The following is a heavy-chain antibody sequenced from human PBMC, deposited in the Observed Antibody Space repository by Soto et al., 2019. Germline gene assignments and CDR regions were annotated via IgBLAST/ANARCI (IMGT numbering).Heavy chain of an antibody. J-gene: IGHJ4*02. CDR2: IKQDGSEK. Sequence: GGSLRLSCAASGFTFSSYWMSWVRQAPGEGLEWVANIKQDGSEKYYVDSVKGRFTISRDNAKNSLYLQMNGLRAEDTAVYYCARTTLPFYDSSGYFDYWGKGTLVTVSS. V-gene: IGHV3-7*03. D-gene: IGHD3-22*01. CDR1: GFTFSSYW. CDR3: ARTTLPFYDSSGYFDY.